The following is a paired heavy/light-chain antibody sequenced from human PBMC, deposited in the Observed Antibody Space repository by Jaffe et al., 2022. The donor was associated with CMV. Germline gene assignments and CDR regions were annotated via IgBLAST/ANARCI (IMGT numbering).Light chain of an antibody. CDR1: SSDLGGYNY. V-gene: IGLV2-14*03. J-gene: IGLJ2*01. CDR2: DVS. CDR3: YSYTNSV. Sequence: QSALTQPASVSGSPGQSITISCTGTSSDLGGYNYVSWYQQHPGKAPKLMIYDVSNRPSGVSNRFSGSKSGNTASLTISGLQAEDEADYYCYSYTNSVFGGGTKLTVL.
Heavy chain of an antibody. CDR1: GYSFTNYA. D-gene: IGHD4-17*01. CDR2: IHGGNGYT. CDR3: ARDSIKDGDYRAKFDY. Sequence: QVQLVQSGAEVKKPGASVKVSCKASGYSFTNYAMHWVRQAPGQRLEWMGWIHGGNGYTKYSQKFQGRVTITRDTSATTAYIELSSLRSEDTAVYYCARDSIKDGDYRAKFDYWGQGTLVTVSS. V-gene: IGHV1-3*01. J-gene: IGHJ4*02.